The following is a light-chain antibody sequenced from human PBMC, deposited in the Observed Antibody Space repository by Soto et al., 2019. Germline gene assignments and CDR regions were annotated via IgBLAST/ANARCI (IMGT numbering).Light chain of an antibody. Sequence: EVGLAQSPGTLSLSPWERAALSCMASQSVSSSYLSWYHQKPGQAPRLLIYGASSRATGIPDRFSGGGSGTDFSLTISRLDPEDFAVYYCQQYSSSPITFGQGTRLEIK. CDR1: QSVSSSY. J-gene: IGKJ5*01. CDR2: GAS. V-gene: IGKV3-20*01. CDR3: QQYSSSPIT.